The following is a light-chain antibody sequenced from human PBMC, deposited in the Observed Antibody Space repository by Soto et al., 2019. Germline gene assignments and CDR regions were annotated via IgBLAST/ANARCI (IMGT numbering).Light chain of an antibody. CDR2: GAS. CDR3: QQYGSSPLT. CDR1: QSVSSSY. Sequence: EIVLTQSPGTLSLSPGERATLSCRASQSVSSSYLAWYQQKPGQAPRLLIYGASSRATGIPDGFSGSGYGTEFTLTISRLEPEDFKVYYCQQYGSSPLTFGGGTKVAIK. J-gene: IGKJ4*01. V-gene: IGKV3-20*01.